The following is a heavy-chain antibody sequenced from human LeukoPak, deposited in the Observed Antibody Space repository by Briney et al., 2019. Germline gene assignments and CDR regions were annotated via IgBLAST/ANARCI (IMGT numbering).Heavy chain of an antibody. D-gene: IGHD3-10*01. CDR3: ARGAITMVRGVIAGDY. CDR1: GYTFTSYY. J-gene: IGHJ4*02. V-gene: IGHV1-46*01. Sequence: ASVKVSCKASGYTFTSYYMHWVRQAPGQGLEWMGIINPNGGSTSYAQKFQGRVTMTRDTSTSTVYMELSSLRSEDTAVYYCARGAITMVRGVIAGDYWGEGTLVTVSS. CDR2: INPNGGST.